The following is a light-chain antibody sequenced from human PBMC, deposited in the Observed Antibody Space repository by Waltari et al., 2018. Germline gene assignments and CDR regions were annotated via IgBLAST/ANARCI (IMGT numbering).Light chain of an antibody. CDR3: QSSDSSSTYVV. CDR1: ALPNQY. V-gene: IGLV3-25*03. J-gene: IGLJ2*01. CDR2: KDI. Sequence: SYELTQPPSVSVSPGQTARITCSGDALPNQYAYWYQQKPGQAPVVIIYKDIERPSGIPERFSGSSSGTIVTLTISGVQAEDEAEYYCQSSDSSSTYVVFGGGTKLTVL.